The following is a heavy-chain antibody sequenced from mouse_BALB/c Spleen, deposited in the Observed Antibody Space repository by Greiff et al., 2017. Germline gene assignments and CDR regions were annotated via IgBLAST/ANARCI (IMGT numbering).Heavy chain of an antibody. D-gene: IGHD2-3*01. J-gene: IGHJ1*01. CDR2: IWGDGST. V-gene: IGHV2-6-7*01. CDR3: ARDDGYYWYFDV. Sequence: QVQLKESGPGLVAPSQSLSITCTVSGFSLTGYGVNWVRQPPGKGLEWLGMIWGDGSTDYNAAFISRLSISKDNSKSQVFFKMNSLQANDTAIYYCARDDGYYWYFDVWGAGTTVTVSS. CDR1: GFSLTGYG.